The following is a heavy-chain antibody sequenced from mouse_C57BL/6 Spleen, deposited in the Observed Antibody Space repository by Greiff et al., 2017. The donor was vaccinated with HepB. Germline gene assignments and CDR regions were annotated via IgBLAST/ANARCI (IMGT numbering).Heavy chain of an antibody. D-gene: IGHD2-5*01. CDR2: ISNGGGST. Sequence: EVHLVESGGGLVQPGGSLKLSCAASGFTFSDYYMYWVRQTPEKRLEWVAYISNGGGSTYYPDTVKGRFTISRDNAKNTLYLQMSRLKSEDTAMYYCARRYYSNYDYAMDYWGQGTSVTVSS. CDR1: GFTFSDYY. CDR3: ARRYYSNYDYAMDY. J-gene: IGHJ4*01. V-gene: IGHV5-12*01.